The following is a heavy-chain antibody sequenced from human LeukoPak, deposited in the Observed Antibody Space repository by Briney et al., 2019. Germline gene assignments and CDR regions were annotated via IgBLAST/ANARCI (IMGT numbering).Heavy chain of an antibody. Sequence: PGGSLRLSCAASGFTVSSNYMSWVRQAPGKGLEWVSVIYSGGSTYYADSVKGRFTISRDNSKNTLYLQMNSLRAEDTAVYYCARERGVYRGYERYFDYWGQGTLVTVSS. CDR1: GFTVSSNY. CDR2: IYSGGST. V-gene: IGHV3-66*01. CDR3: ARERGVYRGYERYFDY. J-gene: IGHJ4*02. D-gene: IGHD5-12*01.